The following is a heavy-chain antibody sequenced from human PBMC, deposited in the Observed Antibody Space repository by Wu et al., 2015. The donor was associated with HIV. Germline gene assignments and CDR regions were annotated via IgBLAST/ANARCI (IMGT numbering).Heavy chain of an antibody. Sequence: QVQLVQSGAEVKKPGSSVKVSCKASGGTFSSYAISWVRQAPGQGLEWMGGIIPIFGTANYAQKFQGRVTITADESTSTAYMELSSLRSEDTAVYYCAREMGIVVVPAAPNWFRPLGPRGTLVHRLL. V-gene: IGHV1-69*12. CDR2: IIPIFGTA. J-gene: IGHJ5*02. D-gene: IGHD2-2*03. CDR1: GGTFSSYA. CDR3: AREMGIVVVPAAPNWFRP.